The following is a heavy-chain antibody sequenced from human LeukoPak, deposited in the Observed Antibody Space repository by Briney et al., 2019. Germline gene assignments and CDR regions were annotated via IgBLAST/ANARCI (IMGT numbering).Heavy chain of an antibody. CDR2: INPNSGGT. Sequence: ASVKVSCKASGYTFTGYYMHWVRQAPGQGLEWMGWINPNSGGTNYAQKFQGRVTMTRDTFISTAYMELSRLRSDDTAVYYCARPEALIQLYGVWGQGTLVTVSS. D-gene: IGHD5-18*01. CDR3: ARPEALIQLYGV. V-gene: IGHV1-2*02. CDR1: GYTFTGYY. J-gene: IGHJ4*02.